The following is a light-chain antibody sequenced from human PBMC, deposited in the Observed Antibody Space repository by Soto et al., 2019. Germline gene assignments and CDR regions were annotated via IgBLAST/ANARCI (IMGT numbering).Light chain of an antibody. CDR3: QQYNSYWT. CDR1: QSISSW. V-gene: IGKV1-5*01. Sequence: DIQMTQSHSTLSASLGDSVTITCRASQSISSWLAWYQQKPGKAPKLLIYDASSLESGVPSRFSGSGSGTEFTLTISSLQPDDFATYYCQQYNSYWTFGQGTKVDI. J-gene: IGKJ1*01. CDR2: DAS.